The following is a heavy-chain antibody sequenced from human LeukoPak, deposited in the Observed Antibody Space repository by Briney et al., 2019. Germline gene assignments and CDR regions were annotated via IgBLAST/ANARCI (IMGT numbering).Heavy chain of an antibody. Sequence: ASVKVSCKVSGYSLSDLNIQWVRQAPGKGLECMGGFDPEQATTIYAQNLQGRLTMTEEISTDTVYMELSSLTSEDTAVYYCATRSGDFWSGFENWGQGTLVTVSS. CDR3: ATRSGDFWSGFEN. CDR2: FDPEQATT. J-gene: IGHJ4*02. V-gene: IGHV1-24*01. CDR1: GYSLSDLN. D-gene: IGHD3-3*01.